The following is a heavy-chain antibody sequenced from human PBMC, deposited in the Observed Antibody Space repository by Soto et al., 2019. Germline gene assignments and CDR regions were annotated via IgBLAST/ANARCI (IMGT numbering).Heavy chain of an antibody. CDR1: GGTFSSYA. Sequence: GASVKVSCKASGGTFSSYAISWVRQAPGQGLEWMGGIIPIFGTANYAQKFQGRVTITADESTSTAYMELSSLRSGDTAVYYCARLLMTPGDWNAYYGMDVWGQGTTVTVSS. J-gene: IGHJ6*02. CDR2: IIPIFGTA. D-gene: IGHD1-1*01. V-gene: IGHV1-69*13. CDR3: ARLLMTPGDWNAYYGMDV.